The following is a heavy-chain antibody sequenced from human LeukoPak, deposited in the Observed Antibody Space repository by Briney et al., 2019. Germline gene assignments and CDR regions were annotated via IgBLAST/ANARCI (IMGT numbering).Heavy chain of an antibody. D-gene: IGHD5-24*01. J-gene: IGHJ4*02. V-gene: IGHV4-34*01. Sequence: SETLSLTCAVYGGSFSGYYWSWIRQPPGKGLEWIGEINHSGSTNYNPSLKSRVTISVDTSENQFSLKLSSVTAADTAVYYCASHRRDGYNFWGQGTLVTVSS. CDR3: ASHRRDGYNF. CDR2: INHSGST. CDR1: GGSFSGYY.